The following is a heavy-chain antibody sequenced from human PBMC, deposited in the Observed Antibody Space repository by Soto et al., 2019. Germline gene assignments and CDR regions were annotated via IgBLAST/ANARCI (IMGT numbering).Heavy chain of an antibody. CDR2: ISGSGGST. D-gene: IGHD3-22*01. V-gene: IGHV3-23*01. CDR1: GFTFSSYA. Sequence: GGSLRLSCAASGFTFSSYAMSWVRQAPGKGLEWVSAISGSGGSTYYADSVKGRFTISRDNSKNTLYLQMNSLRAEDTAVYYCAKDLAMIVVVSAYYYYGMDVWGQGTTVTVSS. CDR3: AKDLAMIVVVSAYYYYGMDV. J-gene: IGHJ6*02.